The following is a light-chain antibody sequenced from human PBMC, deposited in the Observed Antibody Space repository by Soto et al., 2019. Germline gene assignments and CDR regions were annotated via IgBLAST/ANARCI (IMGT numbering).Light chain of an antibody. CDR1: SSNVGGYNY. CDR3: CSYTVSGTYV. CDR2: ADS. Sequence: QSALTQPASVSGSPGQSITISCTVTSSNVGGYNYVSWYQQHPGKAPKLMIYADSNRPSGVSNRFSGSKSGNSATLTISGLQAEDEADYYCCSYTVSGTYVFGTGTKVTVL. J-gene: IGLJ1*01. V-gene: IGLV2-14*01.